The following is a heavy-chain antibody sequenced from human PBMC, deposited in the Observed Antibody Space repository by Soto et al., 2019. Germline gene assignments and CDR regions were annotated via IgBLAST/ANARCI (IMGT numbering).Heavy chain of an antibody. D-gene: IGHD1-1*01. CDR1: GGSFSDYI. CDR2: INYSGTT. V-gene: IGHV4-34*01. CDR3: ARRYGYSFDY. Sequence: PSATLSLTCAVSGGSFSDYIWTWIRQPPGKGLEWIGQINYSGTTNYNPSLKSRVTISVDTSKNQFSLKLSSVTAADTAVYYCARRYGYSFDYWGQGTLVTVSS. J-gene: IGHJ4*02.